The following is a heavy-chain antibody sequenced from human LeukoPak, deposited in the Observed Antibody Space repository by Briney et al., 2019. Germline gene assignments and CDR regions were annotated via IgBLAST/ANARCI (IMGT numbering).Heavy chain of an antibody. D-gene: IGHD4-17*01. CDR3: ARAQTYGDYRLLLDY. Sequence: GGSLRLSCAASGFTFGDYGMSWVRQAPGKGLEWVSDWDGGTTGHADSVKGRFTISRDNAKNSLYLQMNSLRAADTALYYCARAQTYGDYRLLLDYWGQGTLVTVSS. J-gene: IGHJ4*02. CDR2: WDGGTT. CDR1: GFTFGDYG. V-gene: IGHV3-20*04.